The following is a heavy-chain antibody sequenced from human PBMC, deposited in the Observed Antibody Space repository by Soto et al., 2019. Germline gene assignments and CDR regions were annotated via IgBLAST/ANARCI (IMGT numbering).Heavy chain of an antibody. J-gene: IGHJ4*02. V-gene: IGHV1-18*01. CDR2: ISAFNGET. CDR3: VRDQQWLLPVPLNFDY. CDR1: GFTFSDYG. D-gene: IGHD6-19*01. Sequence: VSCKASGFTFSDYGFSWVRQAPGRGLEWMGWISAFNGETNYTQKSEGRVAMTTDAATTTAYMELRSLTVDDTAVYYCVRDQQWLLPVPLNFDYWGQGTVVTVSS.